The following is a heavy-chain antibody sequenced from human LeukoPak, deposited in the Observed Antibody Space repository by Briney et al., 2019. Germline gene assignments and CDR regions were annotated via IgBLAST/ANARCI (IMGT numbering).Heavy chain of an antibody. J-gene: IGHJ4*02. D-gene: IGHD3-22*01. CDR1: GISLSNYG. Sequence: PGGSLRLSCAVSGISLSNYGMSRVRQAPGKGLEWVAGISGSGGSTNYADSVKGRFTISRDNPKNTLYLQMNRLRAEDTAVYFCAKRGVVIRVILVGFHKEAYYFDSWGQGALVTVSS. CDR3: AKRGVVIRVILVGFHKEAYYFDS. V-gene: IGHV3-23*01. CDR2: ISGSGGST.